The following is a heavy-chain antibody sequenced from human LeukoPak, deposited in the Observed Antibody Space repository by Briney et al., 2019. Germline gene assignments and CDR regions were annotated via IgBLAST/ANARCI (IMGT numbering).Heavy chain of an antibody. Sequence: PSETLSLTCTVSGGSISSGDYYWSWIRQPPGKGLEWIGYIYYSGSTYYNPSLKSRVPISVDTSRNRFSLKLSSVTAADTAVYYCATHSSGYDSGNDAFDIWGQGTMVTVSS. CDR1: GGSISSGDYY. D-gene: IGHD3-22*01. J-gene: IGHJ3*02. V-gene: IGHV4-30-4*08. CDR3: ATHSSGYDSGNDAFDI. CDR2: IYYSGST.